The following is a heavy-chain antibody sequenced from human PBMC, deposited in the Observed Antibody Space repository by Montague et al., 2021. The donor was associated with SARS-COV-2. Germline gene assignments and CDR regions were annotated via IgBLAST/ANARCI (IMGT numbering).Heavy chain of an antibody. D-gene: IGHD1-26*01. CDR1: GFTCNSFA. V-gene: IGHV3-30-3*01. Sequence: SLRLSFSAFGFTCNSFAMLWLRSAPGTSLARLLVISYDGIYLYYADSVKGRFTISRDNSKNTLYLQMNSLRAEDTAVYYCARDPDSGSYSSDAFDIWGQGTTVTVSA. J-gene: IGHJ3*02. CDR3: ARDPDSGSYSSDAFDI. CDR2: ISYDGIYL.